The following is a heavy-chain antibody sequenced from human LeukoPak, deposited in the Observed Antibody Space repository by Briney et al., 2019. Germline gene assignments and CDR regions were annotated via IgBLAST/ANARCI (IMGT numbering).Heavy chain of an antibody. CDR1: GFTFSSYS. J-gene: IGHJ4*02. D-gene: IGHD3/OR15-3a*01. CDR2: ISSSSSYI. CDR3: SRVSRQRAKDWLSYAMDY. V-gene: IGHV3-21*01. Sequence: GGSLRLSCAASGFTFSSYSMNWVRQAPGKGLEWVSSISSSSSYIYYADSVKGRFTISRDNAKNSLYLQMNSLRAEDTAVYYCSRVSRQRAKDWLSYAMDYWGQGTLVTVSS.